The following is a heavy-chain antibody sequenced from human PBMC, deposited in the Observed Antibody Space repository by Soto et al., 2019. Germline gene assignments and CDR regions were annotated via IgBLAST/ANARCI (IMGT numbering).Heavy chain of an antibody. CDR2: ISSSGSTI. J-gene: IGHJ4*02. CDR1: GFTFSSYE. V-gene: IGHV3-48*03. D-gene: IGHD3-3*01. CDR3: ARGFPFYDFWSGSTPQSYFDY. Sequence: GGSLRLSCAPSGFTFSSYEMNWVRQAPGKXLEWLSYISSSGSTIYYADSVKGRFTISRDNAKNSLYLQMNSLRAEDTAVYYCARGFPFYDFWSGSTPQSYFDYWGQGTLVTVSS.